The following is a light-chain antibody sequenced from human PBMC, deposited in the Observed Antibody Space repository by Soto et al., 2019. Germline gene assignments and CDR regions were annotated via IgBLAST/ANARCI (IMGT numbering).Light chain of an antibody. J-gene: IGKJ2*01. CDR1: QSVSNY. Sequence: EIVLTQSTATMSLSPGERATLSCRASQSVSNYLAWYQQKPGQAPRRLNYDASNRATGIPARFSGSGSGTAFTITISSLEPEDFAVYYCQKRSNWHRTFGQRTKLEIK. CDR3: QKRSNWHRT. CDR2: DAS. V-gene: IGKV3-11*01.